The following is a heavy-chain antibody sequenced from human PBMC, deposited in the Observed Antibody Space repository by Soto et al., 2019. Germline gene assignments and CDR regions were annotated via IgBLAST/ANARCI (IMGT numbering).Heavy chain of an antibody. D-gene: IGHD3-3*01. V-gene: IGHV4-59*01. J-gene: IGHJ5*02. CDR3: ARAVRITIFGVVPDNWFDP. CDR2: IYYSGST. CDR1: GGSISSYY. Sequence: PSETLSLTCTVSGGSISSYYWSWIRQPPGKGLEWIGYIYYSGSTNYNPSLKSRVTISVDTSKNQFSLKLSSVTAADTAVYYCARAVRITIFGVVPDNWFDPWGQGTLVTVSS.